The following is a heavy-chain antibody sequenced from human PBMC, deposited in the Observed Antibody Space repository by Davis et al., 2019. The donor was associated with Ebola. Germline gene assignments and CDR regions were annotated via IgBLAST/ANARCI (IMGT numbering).Heavy chain of an antibody. D-gene: IGHD4-23*01. J-gene: IGHJ6*03. V-gene: IGHV1-69*13. CDR1: GGTFSSYA. Sequence: SVKVSCKASGGTFSSYAISWVRQAPGQGLEWMRGIIPIFGTANYAQKFQGRVTITADESTSTAYMELSSLRSEDTAVYYCARDRTNTVVTPSCYMDVWGKGTTVTVSS. CDR3: ARDRTNTVVTPSCYMDV. CDR2: IIPIFGTA.